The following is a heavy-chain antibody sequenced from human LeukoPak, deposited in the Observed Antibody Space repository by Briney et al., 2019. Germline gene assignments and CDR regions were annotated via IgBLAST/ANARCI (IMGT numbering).Heavy chain of an antibody. D-gene: IGHD3-22*01. CDR2: ISPNSGGT. CDR1: GYTFTGYY. V-gene: IGHV1-2*06. Sequence: ASVKVSCKASGYTFTGYYMHWVQQAPGQGLEWMGRISPNSGGTNYAQKFQGRVTMTRDTSISTAYMELSRLRSDDTAVYYCTRDNYDSSGYYYAYSAGFDYWGQGTLVTVSS. CDR3: TRDNYDSSGYYYAYSAGFDY. J-gene: IGHJ4*02.